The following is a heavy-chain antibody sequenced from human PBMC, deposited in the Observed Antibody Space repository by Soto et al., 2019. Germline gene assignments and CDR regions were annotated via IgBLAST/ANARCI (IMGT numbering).Heavy chain of an antibody. CDR2: IYHSGST. V-gene: IGHV4-38-2*02. D-gene: IGHD6-13*01. Sequence: SETLSLTCAVSGYSISSGYYWGWIRQPPGKGLEWIGSIYHSGSTYYNPSLKSRVTISVDTSKNQFSLKLSSVTAADTAVYYCARENMAAAGTRGHYGMDVWGQGTTVT. CDR1: GYSISSGYY. CDR3: ARENMAAAGTRGHYGMDV. J-gene: IGHJ6*02.